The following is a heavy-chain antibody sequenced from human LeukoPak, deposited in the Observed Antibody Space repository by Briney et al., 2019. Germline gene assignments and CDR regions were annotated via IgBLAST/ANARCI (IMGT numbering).Heavy chain of an antibody. Sequence: SETLSLTCTVSGGSISSYYWSWIRQPAGKGLEWIGRIYTSGSTNYNPSLKSRVTMSVDTSKNQFSLKLSSVTAADTAVYYCARNIVVVPAAIKPLGGDGFDIWGQGTMVTVSS. V-gene: IGHV4-4*07. CDR3: ARNIVVVPAAIKPLGGDGFDI. CDR2: IYTSGST. D-gene: IGHD2-2*02. CDR1: GGSISSYY. J-gene: IGHJ3*02.